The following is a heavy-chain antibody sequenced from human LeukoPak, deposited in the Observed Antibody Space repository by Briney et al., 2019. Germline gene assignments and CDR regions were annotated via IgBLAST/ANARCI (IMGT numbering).Heavy chain of an antibody. CDR3: ARDRRDYDILTGYHRREGSDP. CDR2: IYSGGST. J-gene: IGHJ5*02. V-gene: IGHV3-66*01. D-gene: IGHD3-9*01. Sequence: GGSLRLSCAASGFTVRSNYMSWVRQAPGKGLEWVSVIYSGGSTYYADSVKGRFTISRDNSKNTLYLPMNSLRAEDTAVYYCARDRRDYDILTGYHRREGSDPWGQGTLVTVSS. CDR1: GFTVRSNY.